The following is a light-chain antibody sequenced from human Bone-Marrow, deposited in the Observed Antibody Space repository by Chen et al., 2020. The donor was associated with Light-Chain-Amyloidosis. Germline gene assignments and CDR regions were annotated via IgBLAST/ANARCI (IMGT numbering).Light chain of an antibody. Sequence: EILLTQSPGTLSLSPGERATLSCRAAQTVSSAYLAWYQQKPGQPPRLLIYAASNRAADIPDRCSGSASGTDFTLSISRLEPEDFAVYYCQQYCGSPPISFGGGTKVEIK. V-gene: IGKV3-20*01. J-gene: IGKJ4*01. CDR1: QTVSSAY. CDR3: QQYCGSPPIS. CDR2: AAS.